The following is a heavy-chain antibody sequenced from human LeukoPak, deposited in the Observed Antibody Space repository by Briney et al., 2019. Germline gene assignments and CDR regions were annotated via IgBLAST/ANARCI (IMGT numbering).Heavy chain of an antibody. J-gene: IGHJ4*02. CDR2: INPSGGST. CDR1: GYTFTSYY. CDR3: ARVGASTVTTVY. Sequence: ASVKVSCKASGYTFTSYYMHWVRQAPGQGLEWMGIINPSGGSTSYAQKFQGRVTMTRDTSTSTVYMELSSLRSEDTAVYYCARVGASTVTTVYWGQGTLVTASS. V-gene: IGHV1-46*01. D-gene: IGHD4-17*01.